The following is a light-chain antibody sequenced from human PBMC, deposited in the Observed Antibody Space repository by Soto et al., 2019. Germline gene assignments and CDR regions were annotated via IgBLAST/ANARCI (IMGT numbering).Light chain of an antibody. V-gene: IGKV1-39*01. CDR3: QHYGDSLSIT. J-gene: IGKJ5*01. CDR2: AAS. CDR1: QSISTY. Sequence: DIQMTQSPSSLSASVGDRVTITCRASQSISTYLNWYQQKPGKAPKLLIYAASSLQSGVPSRFSGSGSGTQFSLTISRLEPGDFAVYYCQHYGDSLSITFGQGTRLEIK.